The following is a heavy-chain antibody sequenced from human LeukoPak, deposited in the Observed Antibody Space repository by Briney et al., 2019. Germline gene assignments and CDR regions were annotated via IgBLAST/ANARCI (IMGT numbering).Heavy chain of an antibody. D-gene: IGHD6-6*01. CDR3: AKDVAARPPNYYYYYMDV. CDR2: IRYDGSNK. CDR1: GFTFSSYG. J-gene: IGHJ6*03. V-gene: IGHV3-30*02. Sequence: PGGSLRLSCAASGFTFSSYGMHWVRQARGKGLEWVAFIRYDGSNKYYADSVKGRFTISRDNSKNTLYLQMNSLRAEDTAVYYCAKDVAARPPNYYYYYMDVWGKGTTVTVSS.